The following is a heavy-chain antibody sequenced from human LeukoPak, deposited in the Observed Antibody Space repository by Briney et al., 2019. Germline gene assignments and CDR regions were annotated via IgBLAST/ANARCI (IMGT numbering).Heavy chain of an antibody. V-gene: IGHV1-2*02. J-gene: IGHJ3*02. CDR1: GYTFTGYY. CDR3: ARLGRRGYYDSSGYYGPLGAFDI. Sequence: GASVKVSCKASGYTFTGYYMHWVRQAPGQGLEWMGWISPNSGGTNYAQKFQGRVTMTRDTSISTAYMELSRLRSDDTAVYYCARLGRRGYYDSSGYYGPLGAFDIWGQGTMVTVSS. D-gene: IGHD3-22*01. CDR2: ISPNSGGT.